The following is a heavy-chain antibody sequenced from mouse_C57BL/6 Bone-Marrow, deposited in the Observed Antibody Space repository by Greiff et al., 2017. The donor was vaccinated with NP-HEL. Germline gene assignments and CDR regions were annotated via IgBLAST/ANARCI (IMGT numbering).Heavy chain of an antibody. CDR2: ISNGGGST. D-gene: IGHD2-1*01. CDR1: GFTFSDYY. V-gene: IGHV5-12*01. J-gene: IGHJ4*01. CDR3: ARTGGNYFYAMDY. Sequence: DVKLVESGGGLVQPGGSLKLSCAASGFTFSDYYMYWVRQTPEKRLEWVAYISNGGGSTYYPDTVKGRFTISRDNAKNTLYLQMSRLKSEDTAMYYCARTGGNYFYAMDYWGQGTSVTVSS.